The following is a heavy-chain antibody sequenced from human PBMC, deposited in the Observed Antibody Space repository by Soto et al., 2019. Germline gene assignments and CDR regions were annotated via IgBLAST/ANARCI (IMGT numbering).Heavy chain of an antibody. Sequence: SETLSLTCTVSGGSISGHYWIWIRQPPGEGMEWIGYIFYSGSTTYNNNPSLKSRVTISVDTSKNQFSLSLSSVTAADTDVYYCARVGSSCWSPPYCGQGTLVTVSS. J-gene: IGHJ4*02. V-gene: IGHV4-59*11. D-gene: IGHD6-19*01. CDR3: ARVGSSCWSPPY. CDR2: IFYSGSTTY. CDR1: GGSISGHY.